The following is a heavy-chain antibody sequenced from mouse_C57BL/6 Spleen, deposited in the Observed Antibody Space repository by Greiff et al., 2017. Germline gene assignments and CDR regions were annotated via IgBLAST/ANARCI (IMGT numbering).Heavy chain of an antibody. Sequence: EVQLQQSGAELVKPGASVKLSCTASGFNITDYYMHWVKQRPEQGLEWIGRIDPEDGETKYAPKFQGKATITAETSSNTAYLQLSSLTSEDTAVYYCAGWDTTVVLDYWGQGTTLTVSS. CDR3: AGWDTTVVLDY. CDR1: GFNITDYY. V-gene: IGHV14-2*01. CDR2: IDPEDGET. D-gene: IGHD1-1*01. J-gene: IGHJ2*01.